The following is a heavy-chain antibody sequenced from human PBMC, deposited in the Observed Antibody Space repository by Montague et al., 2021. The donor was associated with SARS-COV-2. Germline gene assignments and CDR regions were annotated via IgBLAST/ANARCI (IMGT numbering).Heavy chain of an antibody. CDR3: VRYSGWFYFDF. Sequence: SAISGDSVSSNSFAWSWIRQSPSRGLEWLGRTYYRSKWYSDYAPSVRGRLTVNPDASKNEFSLELNYVTPEDTAVYYCVRYSGWFYFDFWGQGTLVTVSS. D-gene: IGHD6-19*01. J-gene: IGHJ4*02. CDR1: GDSVSSNSFA. CDR2: TYYRSKWYS. V-gene: IGHV6-1*01.